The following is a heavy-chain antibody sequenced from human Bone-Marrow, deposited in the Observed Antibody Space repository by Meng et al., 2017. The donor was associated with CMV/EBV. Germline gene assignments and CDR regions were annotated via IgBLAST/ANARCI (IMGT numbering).Heavy chain of an antibody. Sequence: ASVKVSCKASGYTFTSYDINWVRQATGQGLEWMGWMNPNSGDTGYAQNFQGRVTMTRNTSISTAYMELSSLRSDDTAVYYCARGGEIAAAGTRWFDPWGQGTLVTVSS. J-gene: IGHJ5*02. D-gene: IGHD6-13*01. CDR3: ARGGEIAAAGTRWFDP. V-gene: IGHV1-8*01. CDR1: GYTFTSYD. CDR2: MNPNSGDT.